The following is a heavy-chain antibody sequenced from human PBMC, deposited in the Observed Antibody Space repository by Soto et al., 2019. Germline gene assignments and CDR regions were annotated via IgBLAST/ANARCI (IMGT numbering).Heavy chain of an antibody. CDR1: GYSISSSNW. CDR3: ARQGFGVLHGLVDV. V-gene: IGHV4-28*01. CDR2: IYYSGTT. Sequence: PSETLSLTCAVSGYSISSSNWWGWIRQPPGKGLEWIGYIYYSGTTYYNPSLKGRVSISVDTSKNQFSLTLTSVTAADTAVYYCARQGFGVLHGLVDVWGQGTTVTVSS. D-gene: IGHD3-10*01. J-gene: IGHJ6*02.